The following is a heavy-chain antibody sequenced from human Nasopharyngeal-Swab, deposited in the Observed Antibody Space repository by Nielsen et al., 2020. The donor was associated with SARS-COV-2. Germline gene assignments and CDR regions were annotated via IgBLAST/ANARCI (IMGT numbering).Heavy chain of an antibody. V-gene: IGHV4-4*07. Sequence: SDTLSLTCTVSGGSISSYYWSWIRQPAGKGLEWIGRIYTSGSTNYNPSLKSRVTMSVDTSKNQFSLKLSSVTAADTAVYYCARDRKEMSGYGDGPLDYWGQGTLVTVSS. CDR3: ARDRKEMSGYGDGPLDY. CDR1: GGSISSYY. CDR2: IYTSGST. D-gene: IGHD4-17*01. J-gene: IGHJ4*02.